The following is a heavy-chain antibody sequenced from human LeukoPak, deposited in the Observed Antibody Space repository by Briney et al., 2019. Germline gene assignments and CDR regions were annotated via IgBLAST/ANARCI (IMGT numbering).Heavy chain of an antibody. D-gene: IGHD6-19*01. J-gene: IGHJ4*02. CDR2: IKPDGSDK. CDR3: MAGALGY. V-gene: IGHV3-7*01. Sequence: GGSLRLSCAASGFSFSSYWMNWIRQAPGKGLEWVANIKPDGSDKYYVDSVKGRFTISRDNAKNSLYLQMNSLRAEDTAVYYCMAGALGYWRRGTLIKVSS. CDR1: GFSFSSYW.